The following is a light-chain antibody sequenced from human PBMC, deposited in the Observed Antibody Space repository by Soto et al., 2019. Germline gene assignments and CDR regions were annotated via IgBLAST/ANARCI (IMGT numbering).Light chain of an antibody. J-gene: IGKJ4*01. Sequence: DIQMTQSPSTLSGSVGDRVTITCRASQSISSWLAWYQQKPGKAPKLLIYKASTLKSGVPSRFSGSGSGTEFTLTISSLQPDDFATYYCQQLNSYPALTFGGGTKVDI. CDR3: QQLNSYPALT. CDR2: KAS. V-gene: IGKV1-5*03. CDR1: QSISSW.